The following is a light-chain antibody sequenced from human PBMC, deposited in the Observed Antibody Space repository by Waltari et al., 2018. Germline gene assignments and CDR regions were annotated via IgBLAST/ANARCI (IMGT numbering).Light chain of an antibody. V-gene: IGLV1-47*02. Sequence: QSVLTQPPSAAGTPGQRVTISCSGSSSSIGSNYVYWYQQLPGTAPKLLIYTNNHRPSGGPDRCADSKSGTSSSLFISGLRSEDEADYYCAAWDDSLSGMVFGGGTKLTVL. J-gene: IGLJ2*01. CDR3: AAWDDSLSGMV. CDR1: SSSIGSNY. CDR2: TNN.